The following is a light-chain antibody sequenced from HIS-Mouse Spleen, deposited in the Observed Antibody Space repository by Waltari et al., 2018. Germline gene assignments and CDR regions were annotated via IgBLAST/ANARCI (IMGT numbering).Light chain of an antibody. J-gene: IGLJ2*01. CDR2: EDS. Sequence: SYELPQPPSVSVSPGQTARITCSGGALPQKYAYLYQHTSGQAPVLVIYEDSKRPPGNPERFSGSSSGTMATLTISGAQVEDEADYYCYSTDSSGNHRVFGGGTKLTVL. V-gene: IGLV3-10*01. CDR1: ALPQKY. CDR3: YSTDSSGNHRV.